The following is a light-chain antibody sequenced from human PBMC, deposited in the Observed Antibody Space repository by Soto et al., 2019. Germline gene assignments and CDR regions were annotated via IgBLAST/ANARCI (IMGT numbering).Light chain of an antibody. V-gene: IGKV3-20*01. CDR1: QSVRSSY. CDR3: QQYGSSPPVT. CDR2: AAS. J-gene: IGKJ4*01. Sequence: EIVLTQSPGTLSLSPGERATLSCRASQSVRSSYLAWYQQRPGQAPGLLIYAASSRATGIPDRFSGSGSGTDFTLTISRLEPEDFAVYYCQQYGSSPPVTFGGGTKVEIK.